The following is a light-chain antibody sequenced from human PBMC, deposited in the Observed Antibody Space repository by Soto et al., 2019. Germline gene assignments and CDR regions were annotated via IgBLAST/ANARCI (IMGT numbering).Light chain of an antibody. V-gene: IGKV3-20*01. CDR1: QSVGSSY. CDR2: SAS. Sequence: EIVLTQSPGTLSLSPGERATLSCRASQSVGSSYLAWYQQKPGQAPRLLIYSASSRATGIPDRFSGSGSETDFTLTISRLEPEDFAVYYCQHYDDSPQVTFGGGTKVEIK. J-gene: IGKJ4*01. CDR3: QHYDDSPQVT.